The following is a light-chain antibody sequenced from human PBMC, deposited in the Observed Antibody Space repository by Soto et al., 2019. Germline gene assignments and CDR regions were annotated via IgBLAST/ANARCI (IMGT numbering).Light chain of an antibody. CDR2: GAS. CDR1: QSVSSN. V-gene: IGKV3-15*01. Sequence: EIVMTQSPATLSVSPGERATLSCSASQSVSSNLAWYQQKPGQAPRLLIYGASTRATGIPARFSGSGSGTEFTLTISSLQSEDFAVYSCQQYNNWPPSWTFGQGTKVDIK. J-gene: IGKJ1*01. CDR3: QQYNNWPPSWT.